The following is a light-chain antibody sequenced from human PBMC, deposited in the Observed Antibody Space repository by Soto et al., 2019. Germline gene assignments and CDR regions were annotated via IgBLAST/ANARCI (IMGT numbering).Light chain of an antibody. CDR2: KAS. V-gene: IGKV1-5*03. Sequence: DTQITQSPSAMSSCFGDRVTITCRASQTISSWLAWYQQKPGKAPKLLIYKASTLKSGVPSRFSGSGSGTEFTLTISSLQPDDFATYYCQQYNSYPWTFGRGTKVDIK. CDR3: QQYNSYPWT. J-gene: IGKJ1*01. CDR1: QTISSW.